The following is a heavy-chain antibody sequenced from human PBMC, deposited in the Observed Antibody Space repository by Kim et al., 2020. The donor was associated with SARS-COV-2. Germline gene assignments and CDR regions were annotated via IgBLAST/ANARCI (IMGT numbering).Heavy chain of an antibody. CDR1: GFTFSSYA. CDR2: IWYDGSNK. V-gene: IGHV3-33*06. J-gene: IGHJ4*02. CDR3: AKDAGSWYAMRYFDY. Sequence: GGSLRLSCAASGFTFSSYAMHWVRQAPGKGLEWVAVIWYDGSNKYYADSVKGRFTISRDNSKNTLYLQMNSLRAEDTAVYYCAKDAGSWYAMRYFDYWGQGTLVTVSS. D-gene: IGHD6-13*01.